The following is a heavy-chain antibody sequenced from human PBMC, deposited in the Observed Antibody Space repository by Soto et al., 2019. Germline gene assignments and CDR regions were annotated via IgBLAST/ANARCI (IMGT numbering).Heavy chain of an antibody. CDR1: GGTFSSYT. D-gene: IGHD3-10*01. J-gene: IGHJ5*02. CDR2: IIPILGIA. Sequence: SVKVSCKASGGTFSSYTISWVRQAPGQGLEWMGRIIPILGIANYAQKFQGRVTITADKSTSTAYMELSSLRSEDTAVYYCARDSHPRSYGSGSFNWFDPWGQGTLVTVSS. CDR3: ARDSHPRSYGSGSFNWFDP. V-gene: IGHV1-69*04.